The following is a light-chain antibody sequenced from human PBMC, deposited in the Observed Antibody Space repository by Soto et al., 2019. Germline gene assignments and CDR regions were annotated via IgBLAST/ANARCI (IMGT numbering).Light chain of an antibody. J-gene: IGKJ1*01. Sequence: EIVMTQSPATLSVSPGERATLSCRASQSVSRNLAWYQQKPGQAPRLLIYGASTRATGIPARFSGSGSGTEFTLTISSLQSEDFAVYYCQQYNKWPRTFGQGTKVDIK. CDR1: QSVSRN. V-gene: IGKV3-15*01. CDR2: GAS. CDR3: QQYNKWPRT.